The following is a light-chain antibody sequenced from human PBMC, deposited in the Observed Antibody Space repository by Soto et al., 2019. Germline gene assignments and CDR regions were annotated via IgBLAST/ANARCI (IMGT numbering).Light chain of an antibody. CDR3: QQYGSSPRT. CDR2: GAS. CDR1: QSVSSSS. Sequence: ENALTQSPGTLSLSPGERATLFCRASQSVSSSSLAWYQQKPGQAPRLLMYGASSRATGIPDRFSGSGSGTDFTLTIRTLEPEDFAVYYCQQYGSSPRTFGQGTKVDI. J-gene: IGKJ1*01. V-gene: IGKV3-20*01.